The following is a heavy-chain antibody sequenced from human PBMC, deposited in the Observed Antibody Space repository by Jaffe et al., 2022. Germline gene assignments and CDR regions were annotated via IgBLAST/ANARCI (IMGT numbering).Heavy chain of an antibody. CDR1: GFTFSSYW. J-gene: IGHJ3*02. V-gene: IGHV3-7*05. D-gene: IGHD3-22*01. Sequence: EVQLVESGGGLVQPGGSLRLSCAASGFTFSSYWMSWVRQAPGKGLEWVANIKQDGSEKYYVDSVKGRFTISRDNAKNSLYLQMNSLRAEDTAVYYCARDGLYDSSGYHHDAFDIWGQGTMVTVSS. CDR3: ARDGLYDSSGYHHDAFDI. CDR2: IKQDGSEK.